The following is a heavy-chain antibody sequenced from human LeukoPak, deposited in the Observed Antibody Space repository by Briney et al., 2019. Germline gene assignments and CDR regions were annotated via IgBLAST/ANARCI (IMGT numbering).Heavy chain of an antibody. J-gene: IGHJ5*02. V-gene: IGHV1-8*01. Sequence: ASVKVSCKASGYTFTSYDINWVRQATGQGLEWMGWMNPNSGNTGYAQKFQGRVTITADKSTSTAYMELSSLRSEDTAVYYCALGDNWFDPWGQGTLVTVSS. CDR1: GYTFTSYD. CDR3: ALGDNWFDP. D-gene: IGHD3-3*02. CDR2: MNPNSGNT.